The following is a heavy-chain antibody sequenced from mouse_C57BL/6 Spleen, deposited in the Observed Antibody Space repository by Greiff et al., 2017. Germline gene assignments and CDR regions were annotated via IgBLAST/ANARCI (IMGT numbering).Heavy chain of an antibody. CDR3: AREDYGSSHAYAMDY. V-gene: IGHV1-52*01. J-gene: IGHJ4*01. Sequence: QVQLQQPGAELVRPGSSVKLSCKASGYTFTSYWMHWVKQRPIQGLEWIGNIDPSDSETHYNQKFKDKATLTVDKSSSTAYMQLSSLTSEDSAVYYCAREDYGSSHAYAMDYWGQGTSVTVSS. CDR1: GYTFTSYW. CDR2: IDPSDSET. D-gene: IGHD1-1*01.